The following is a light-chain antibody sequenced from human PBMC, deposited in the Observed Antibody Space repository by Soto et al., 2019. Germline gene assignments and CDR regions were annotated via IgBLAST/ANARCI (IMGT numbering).Light chain of an antibody. CDR1: QNINFF. CDR2: GAS. CDR3: QQSYSSLRYT. V-gene: IGKV1-39*01. Sequence: DIQMTQSPSSLPASVGDVVTISCRASQNINFFLNWYQQKPGQAPKLLIFGASTLQRGVPSRFSGSGAGTDVTLTISGLQPEDFATYDCQQSYSSLRYTFGQGTKLEI. J-gene: IGKJ2*01.